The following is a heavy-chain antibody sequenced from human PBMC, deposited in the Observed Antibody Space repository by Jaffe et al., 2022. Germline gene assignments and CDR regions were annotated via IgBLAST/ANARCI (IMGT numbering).Heavy chain of an antibody. CDR1: GFTFGDYA. D-gene: IGHD5-12*01. Sequence: EVQLVESGGGLVQPGRSLRLSCTASGFTFGDYAMSWFRQAPGKGLEWVGFIRSKAYGGTTEYAASVKGRFTISRDDSKSIAYLQMNSLKTEDTAVYYCTRPRWLRGGYYYYYMDVWGKGTTVTVSS. CDR2: IRSKAYGGTT. J-gene: IGHJ6*03. V-gene: IGHV3-49*03. CDR3: TRPRWLRGGYYYYYMDV.